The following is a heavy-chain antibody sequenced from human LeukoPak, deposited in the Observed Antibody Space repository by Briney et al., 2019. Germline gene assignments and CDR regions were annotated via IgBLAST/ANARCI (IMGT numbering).Heavy chain of an antibody. CDR3: AKRMGAPRDYFDY. CDR2: ISGSGGST. CDR1: GFTFSSYW. Sequence: GGSLRLSCAASGFTFSSYWMSWVRQAPGKGLEWVSAISGSGGSTYYADSVKGRFTISRDNSKNTLYLQMNSLRAEDTAVYYCAKRMGAPRDYFDYWGQGTLVTVSS. J-gene: IGHJ4*02. D-gene: IGHD1-26*01. V-gene: IGHV3-23*01.